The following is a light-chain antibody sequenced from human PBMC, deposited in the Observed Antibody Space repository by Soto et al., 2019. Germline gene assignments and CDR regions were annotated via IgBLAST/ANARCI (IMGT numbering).Light chain of an antibody. J-gene: IGLJ2*01. CDR3: SSYAGNNNLL. CDR1: SSDVGGYKY. Sequence: QSALTQPPSASGSPGQSVTISCTGTSSDVGGYKYVSWYQRHPGKAPKLIIYEVTRRPPGVPDRFSGSKSGNTASLTVSGLHAEDEADYYCSSYAGNNNLLFGGGTQLTVL. CDR2: EVT. V-gene: IGLV2-8*01.